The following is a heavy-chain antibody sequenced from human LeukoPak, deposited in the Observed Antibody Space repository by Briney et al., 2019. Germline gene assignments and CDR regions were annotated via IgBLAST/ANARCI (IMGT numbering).Heavy chain of an antibody. CDR1: GYSFISYW. J-gene: IGHJ3*02. V-gene: IGHV5-51*01. Sequence: GESLKISCKGSGYSFISYWVAWVRQMPGKGLEWMGTIYPSDSDTRYSPSFQGQVTISADKSINTAYLQWSSLKASDTAMYYCAGTEDIVSAFDIWGQGTMVTVSS. CDR3: AGTEDIVSAFDI. D-gene: IGHD2-15*01. CDR2: IYPSDSDT.